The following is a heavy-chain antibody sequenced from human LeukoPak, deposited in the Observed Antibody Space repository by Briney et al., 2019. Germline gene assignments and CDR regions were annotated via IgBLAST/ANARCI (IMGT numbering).Heavy chain of an antibody. V-gene: IGHV4-4*07. J-gene: IGHJ6*03. Sequence: SETLSLTCTVSGGSISSYYWSWIRQPAGKGLEWIGRIYTSGSTNYNPSLKSRVTMSVDTSKNQFSLKLSSVTAADTAVYYCARAAPDWAMVRGAYYYYYYMDVWGKGTTVTISS. CDR3: ARAAPDWAMVRGAYYYYYYMDV. CDR2: IYTSGST. CDR1: GGSISSYY. D-gene: IGHD3-10*01.